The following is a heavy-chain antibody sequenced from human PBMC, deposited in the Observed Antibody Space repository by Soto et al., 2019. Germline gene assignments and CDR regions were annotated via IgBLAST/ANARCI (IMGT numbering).Heavy chain of an antibody. V-gene: IGHV5-51*01. CDR2: IYPGDSDT. Sequence: LKISCKGSGYSFTSYWSGWVRQMPGKGLESMGIIYPGDSDTRYSPSFQGQVTISADKSISTAYLQWSSLKASDTAMYYCAGGGVRGVITRTRDYYGMDVWGQGTTGTVS. J-gene: IGHJ6*02. D-gene: IGHD3-10*01. CDR3: AGGGVRGVITRTRDYYGMDV. CDR1: GYSFTSYW.